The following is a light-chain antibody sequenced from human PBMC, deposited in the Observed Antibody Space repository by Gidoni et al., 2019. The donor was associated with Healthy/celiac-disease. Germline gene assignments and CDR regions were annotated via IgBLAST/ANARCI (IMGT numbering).Light chain of an antibody. CDR3: QQRSNWPPFT. V-gene: IGKV3-11*01. CDR2: DAS. Sequence: EIVLTQSPATLSLSPGARATRSCRASQSVSSYLAWYQQKPGQAPRLLIYDASNRATGIPARFSGSRSGTDFTLSISSLAPEDFAVYYCQQRSNWPPFTFGPGTKVDIK. CDR1: QSVSSY. J-gene: IGKJ3*01.